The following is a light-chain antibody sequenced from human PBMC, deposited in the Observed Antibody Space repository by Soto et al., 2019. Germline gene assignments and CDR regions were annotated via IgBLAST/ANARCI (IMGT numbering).Light chain of an antibody. J-gene: IGLJ1*01. Sequence: QSVLTQPRSVSGSPGQTVTISCTGTSSDGGRYEYVSWYQQHPGKAPKLIIYDVTERPAGVPDRFSGSKSGNTASLTISGLQAEDEADYSCCSFAGSSTYVFGGGTKVTVL. V-gene: IGLV2-11*01. CDR3: CSFAGSSTYV. CDR1: SSDGGRYEY. CDR2: DVT.